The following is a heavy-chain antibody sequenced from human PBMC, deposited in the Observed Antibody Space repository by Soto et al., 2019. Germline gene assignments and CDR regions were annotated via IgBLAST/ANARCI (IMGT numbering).Heavy chain of an antibody. D-gene: IGHD2-21*02. CDR1: GGSISSGTSY. CDR3: ASIPRRGYSYGIDY. J-gene: IGHJ4*02. V-gene: IGHV4-31*03. CDR2: IYFPGAT. Sequence: QMQLQESGPGLVKPSQTLSLTCNVSGGSISSGTSYWTWIRRHPGEGLEWIGHIYFPGATYSNPSLRSRLTMSVDTSKNQFSLKLTSVTAADTATYYCASIPRRGYSYGIDYWGQGTLVTVSS.